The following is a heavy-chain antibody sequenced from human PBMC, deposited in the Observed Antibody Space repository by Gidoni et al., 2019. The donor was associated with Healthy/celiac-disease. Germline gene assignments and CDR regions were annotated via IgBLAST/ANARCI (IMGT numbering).Heavy chain of an antibody. CDR3: ARASSLRGIDY. J-gene: IGHJ4*02. D-gene: IGHD2-2*01. V-gene: IGHV1-2*02. CDR2: ITPNSGGT. CDR1: GYTFTGYY. Sequence: QVQRVQSGAEVKRPGASVTVSCKASGYTFTGYYMHWVRQAPGPGLEWLGWITPNSGGTNYAQKFQGRVTMTRDTSISTAYMELSRLRSDDTAVYYCARASSLRGIDYWGQGTLVTVSS.